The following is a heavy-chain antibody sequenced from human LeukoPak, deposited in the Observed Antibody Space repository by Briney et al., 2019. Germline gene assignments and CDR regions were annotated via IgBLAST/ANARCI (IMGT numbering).Heavy chain of an antibody. CDR1: GVSISSYY. J-gene: IGHJ4*02. Sequence: SETLSLTCTVSGVSISSYYWSWIRQPPGKGLEWIGYIYYSGSTNYNPSLKSRVTISVDTSKNQFSLKLSSVTAADTAVYYCASRIRNDYYDSSGYYPDYWGQGTLVTVSS. CDR3: ASRIRNDYYDSSGYYPDY. CDR2: IYYSGST. D-gene: IGHD3-22*01. V-gene: IGHV4-59*01.